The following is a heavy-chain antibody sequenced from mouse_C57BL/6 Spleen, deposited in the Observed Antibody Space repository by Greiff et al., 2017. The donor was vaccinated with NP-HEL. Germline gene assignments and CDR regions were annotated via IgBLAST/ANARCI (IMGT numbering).Heavy chain of an antibody. D-gene: IGHD1-1*01. J-gene: IGHJ4*01. CDR1: GYTFTSYW. CDR3: ARSGGYGSPYYAMDY. Sequence: QVQLQQPGAELVKPGASVKLSCKASGYTFTSYWMHWVKQRPGQGLEWIGMIHPNSGSTNYNEKFTSKATLTVDKSSSTAYMQLSSLTSEDSAVYYCARSGGYGSPYYAMDYWGQGTSVNVSS. V-gene: IGHV1-64*01. CDR2: IHPNSGST.